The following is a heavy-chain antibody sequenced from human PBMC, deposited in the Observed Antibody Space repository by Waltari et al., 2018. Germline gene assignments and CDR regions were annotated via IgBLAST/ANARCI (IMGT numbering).Heavy chain of an antibody. Sequence: QVQLQESGPGLVKPAETLSLTCSVSGDSISGYYWSWVRQAAGKGPGLVGRIDSDGTTNRNPSLRSRVTMSVDTSKNHFFLRLNSVTAAETAVYYCARDIGPAGRGSYWDTFDIWGQGTTVTVSS. D-gene: IGHD1-26*01. J-gene: IGHJ3*02. CDR2: IDSDGTT. CDR1: GDSISGYY. V-gene: IGHV4-4*07. CDR3: ARDIGPAGRGSYWDTFDI.